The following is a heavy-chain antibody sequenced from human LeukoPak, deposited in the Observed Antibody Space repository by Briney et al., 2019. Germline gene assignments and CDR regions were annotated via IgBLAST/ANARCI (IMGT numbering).Heavy chain of an antibody. CDR2: TRYDGNTQ. V-gene: IGHV3-30*02. J-gene: IGHJ6*03. CDR3: ARGGQINYYYMDV. Sequence: SGGSLRLSCAASGFTFSSNAMHWVRQPPGKGLEWVAFTRYDGNTQYCVDSVKGRFTISRDNSKNTLYLQMNSLRAEDTAVYYCARGGQINYYYMDVWGKGTKVTVSS. CDR1: GFTFSSNA.